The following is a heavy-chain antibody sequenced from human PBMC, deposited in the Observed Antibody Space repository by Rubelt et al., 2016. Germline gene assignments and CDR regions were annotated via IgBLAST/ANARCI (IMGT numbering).Heavy chain of an antibody. J-gene: IGHJ4*02. V-gene: IGHV3-33*08. D-gene: IGHD1-26*01. CDR1: GFTFSSYG. CDR2: IWYDGSNK. CDR3: ARDHGSYSN. Sequence: EFGGGVVQPGRSLRLSCAASGFTFSSYGMHWVRQAPGKGLEWVAVIWYDGSNKYYADSVKGRFTISRDNSKNTLYLQMNSLRVEDTAVYYCARDHGSYSNWGQGTLVTVSS.